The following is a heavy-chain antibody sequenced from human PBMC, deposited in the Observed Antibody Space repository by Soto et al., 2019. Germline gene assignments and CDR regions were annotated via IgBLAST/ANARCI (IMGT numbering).Heavy chain of an antibody. CDR2: IYYSGST. CDR1: GGSISSSSYY. V-gene: IGHV4-39*01. Sequence: SETLSLTCTVSGGSISSSSYYWGWIRQPPGKGLEWIGSIYYSGSTYYNPSLKSRVTISVDTSKNQFSLKLSSVTAADTAVYYCARYKDYGDDAWWFDPWGQGTLVTVSS. D-gene: IGHD4-17*01. J-gene: IGHJ5*02. CDR3: ARYKDYGDDAWWFDP.